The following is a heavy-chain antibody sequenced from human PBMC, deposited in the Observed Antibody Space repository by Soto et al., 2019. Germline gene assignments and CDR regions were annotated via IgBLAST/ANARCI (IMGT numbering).Heavy chain of an antibody. CDR1: GYSFTNYC. D-gene: IGHD2-15*01. V-gene: IGHV1-46*01. J-gene: IGHJ2*01. CDR2: INPRTGST. Sequence: QVQLVQSGADVKKPGTSVKVSCKAAGYSFTNYCMYWVRQAPGQGLEWMGMINPRTGSTPYAQKFQDRVTLTRDTSTTTVYRELSTLISEDTAVYYCARDGGLLTASWHYDLWGPGTLVTVSS. CDR3: ARDGGLLTASWHYDL.